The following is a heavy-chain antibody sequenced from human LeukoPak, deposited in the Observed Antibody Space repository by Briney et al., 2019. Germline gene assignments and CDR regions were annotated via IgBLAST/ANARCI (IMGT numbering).Heavy chain of an antibody. V-gene: IGHV1-8*01. CDR3: ARGQWFGEFPEMEYYMDV. Sequence: ASVKVSCKASGYTFTSYDINWVRQATGQGLEWMGWMNPNSGNTGYAQKFQGRVTMTRNTSISTAYMELSSLRSEDTAVYYCARGQWFGEFPEMEYYMDVWGKGTTVTVSS. CDR2: MNPNSGNT. D-gene: IGHD3-10*01. J-gene: IGHJ6*03. CDR1: GYTFTSYD.